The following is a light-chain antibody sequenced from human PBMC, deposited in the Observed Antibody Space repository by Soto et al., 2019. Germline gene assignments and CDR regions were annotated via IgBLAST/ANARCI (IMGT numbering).Light chain of an antibody. CDR1: QSVTSN. J-gene: IGKJ2*01. Sequence: EIVMTQSPATLSVSPGERATLSCGASQSVTSNLAWYQHKPGQAPSLLIYGASTRATGIPARFSGSGSGTEFTLTISSLQSEDFAVYYCQQYSNWPGTFGQGTKVDIK. CDR3: QQYSNWPGT. V-gene: IGKV3-15*01. CDR2: GAS.